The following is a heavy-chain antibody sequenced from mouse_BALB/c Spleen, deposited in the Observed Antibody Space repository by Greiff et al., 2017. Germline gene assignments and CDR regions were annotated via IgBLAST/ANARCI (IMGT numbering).Heavy chain of an antibody. Sequence: EVRLVESGGGLVQPGGSLKLSCAASGFTFSSYTMSWVRQTPEKRLEWVAYISNGGGSTYYPDTVKGRFTISRDNAKNTLYLQMSSLKSEDTAMYYCARYYYGSSHWYFDVWGAGTTVTVSS. V-gene: IGHV5-12-2*01. CDR2: ISNGGGST. D-gene: IGHD1-1*01. CDR1: GFTFSSYT. J-gene: IGHJ1*01. CDR3: ARYYYGSSHWYFDV.